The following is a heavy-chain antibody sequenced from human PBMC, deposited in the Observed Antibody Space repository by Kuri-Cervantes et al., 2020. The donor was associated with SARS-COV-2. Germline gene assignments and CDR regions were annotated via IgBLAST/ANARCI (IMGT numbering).Heavy chain of an antibody. CDR1: GFTFSSYS. D-gene: IGHD6-6*01. CDR2: ISSSSSYI. J-gene: IGHJ4*02. V-gene: IGHV3-21*04. Sequence: LSLTCAASGFTFSSYSMNWVRQAPGKGLEWVSSISSSSSYIYYADSVKGRFTISRDNAKNSLYLQMNSLRAEDTAVYYCAKDLYSSSSPYDYWGQGTLVTVSS. CDR3: AKDLYSSSSPYDY.